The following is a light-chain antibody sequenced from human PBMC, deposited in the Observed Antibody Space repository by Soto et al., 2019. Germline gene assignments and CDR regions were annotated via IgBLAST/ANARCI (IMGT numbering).Light chain of an antibody. Sequence: QSVLTQPASVSGSPGQSITISCTGTSSDVGGYNYVSWYQQHPGKAPKLMIYDVSNRPSGVSNRFSGSKSGNTASLTISGLQAEDEADYYCSSYTSSSPHVLFGGGTKLTVL. CDR2: DVS. CDR1: SSDVGGYNY. V-gene: IGLV2-14*01. CDR3: SSYTSSSPHVL. J-gene: IGLJ2*01.